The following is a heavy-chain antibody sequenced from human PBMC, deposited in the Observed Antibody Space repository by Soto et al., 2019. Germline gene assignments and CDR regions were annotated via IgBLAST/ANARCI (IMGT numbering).Heavy chain of an antibody. CDR3: ARGDGYYDFWSGYLDAFDI. Sequence: EVQLVESGGGLVQPGGSLRLSCAASGFTFSSYSMNLVRQAPGKGLEWVSYISSSSSTIYYADSVKGRFTISRDNAKNSLYLQMNSLRAEDTAVYYCARGDGYYDFWSGYLDAFDIWGQGTMVTVSS. CDR2: ISSSSSTI. D-gene: IGHD3-3*01. J-gene: IGHJ3*02. V-gene: IGHV3-48*01. CDR1: GFTFSSYS.